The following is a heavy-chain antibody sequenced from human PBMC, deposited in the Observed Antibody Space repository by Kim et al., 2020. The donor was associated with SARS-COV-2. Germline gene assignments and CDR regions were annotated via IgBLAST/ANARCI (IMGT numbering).Heavy chain of an antibody. CDR2: IIPIFGTA. CDR1: GGTFSSYA. CDR3: ASWGVYYDILTPRHYYYYYMDV. J-gene: IGHJ6*03. V-gene: IGHV1-69*13. Sequence: SVKVSCKASGGTFSSYAISWVRQAPGQGLEWMGGIIPIFGTANYAQKFQGRVTITADESTSTAYMELSSLRSEDTAVYYCASWGVYYDILTPRHYYYYYMDVWGKGTTVTVSS. D-gene: IGHD3-9*01.